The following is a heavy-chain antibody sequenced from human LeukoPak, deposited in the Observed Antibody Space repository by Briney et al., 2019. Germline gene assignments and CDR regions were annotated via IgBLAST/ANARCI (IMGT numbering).Heavy chain of an antibody. D-gene: IGHD7-27*01. CDR2: IYYSGST. Sequence: SETLSLTCTVSGGSISSSSYYWGWIRQPPGKGLEWIGSIYYSGSTYYNPSLKSRVTISVDTSKNQFSLKLSSVTAADTAVYYCATLLTGGVDYWGQGTLVTVSS. J-gene: IGHJ4*02. CDR3: ATLLTGGVDY. V-gene: IGHV4-39*01. CDR1: GGSISSSSYY.